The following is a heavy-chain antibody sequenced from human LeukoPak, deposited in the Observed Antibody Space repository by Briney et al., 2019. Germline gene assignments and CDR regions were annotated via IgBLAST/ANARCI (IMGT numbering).Heavy chain of an antibody. V-gene: IGHV4-39*01. J-gene: IGHJ4*02. CDR1: GGSISSGGFY. CDR3: TGPATVFDY. CDR2: FYYTGTT. Sequence: SETLSLTCTVSGGSISSGGFYWVWVRQPPGKGLEWIGCFYYTGTTYYNPSLKSLLTISVDTSKNQISLKVGSVAAADTAVYYCTGPATVFDYWGQGILVTVTS. D-gene: IGHD4-17*01.